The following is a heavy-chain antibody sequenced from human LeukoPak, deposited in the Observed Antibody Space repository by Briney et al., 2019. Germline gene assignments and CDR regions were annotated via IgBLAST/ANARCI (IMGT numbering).Heavy chain of an antibody. J-gene: IGHJ4*02. D-gene: IGHD1-14*01. Sequence: SGGSLRLSCAASGFTFSSYGMHWVRQAPGKGLEWVAFIRYDGSNKYYADSVKGRFTISRDNSKNTLYLQMNSLRAEGTAVYYCGREILEPGKTLTYWGQGSLITVSS. CDR3: GREILEPGKTLTY. V-gene: IGHV3-30*02. CDR2: IRYDGSNK. CDR1: GFTFSSYG.